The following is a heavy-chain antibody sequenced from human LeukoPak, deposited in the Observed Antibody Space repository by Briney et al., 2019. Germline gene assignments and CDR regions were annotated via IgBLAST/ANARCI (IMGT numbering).Heavy chain of an antibody. CDR1: GYTFTGYY. J-gene: IGHJ6*03. Sequence: AASVKVSCTASGYTFTGYYMHWVRQAPGQGLEWMGCINPNSGGTNYAQKFQGRVTMTRDTSISTAYMELSRLRSDDTAVYYCARDLKTLAAAGNLYYYYYMDVWGKGTTVTVSS. CDR2: INPNSGGT. CDR3: ARDLKTLAAAGNLYYYYYMDV. D-gene: IGHD6-13*01. V-gene: IGHV1-2*02.